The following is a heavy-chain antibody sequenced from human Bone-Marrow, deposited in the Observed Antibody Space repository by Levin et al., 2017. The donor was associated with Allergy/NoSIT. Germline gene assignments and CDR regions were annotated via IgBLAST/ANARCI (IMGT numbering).Heavy chain of an antibody. Sequence: SETLSLTCTVSGGPISGSYWSWIRQPPGKGLEWIGYAYYSGSTIYNPSLKSRVTISVETSKNQFSLKLRSVTAADSAVYYCVRGLTRYYYYCYYMDVWGKGTTVTVSS. CDR1: GGPISGSY. CDR2: AYYSGST. CDR3: VRGLTRYYYYCYYMDV. V-gene: IGHV4-59*12. D-gene: IGHD3-16*01. J-gene: IGHJ6*03.